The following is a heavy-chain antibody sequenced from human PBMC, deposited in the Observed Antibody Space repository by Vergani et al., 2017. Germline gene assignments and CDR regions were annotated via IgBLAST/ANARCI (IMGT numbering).Heavy chain of an antibody. J-gene: IGHJ4*02. V-gene: IGHV4-59*01. D-gene: IGHD6-13*01. CDR3: AGDRSSWQRADY. Sequence: QVRLQESGPGLVKPSETLSLICTVSGVSITTYYWSWVRQPPGKGLEWLGYIYYSGSTTYNPSLKSRLTISVDTSKNQFSLRLSSVTAADTALYYCAGDRSSWQRADYWGQGTLVTVSS. CDR2: IYYSGST. CDR1: GVSITTYY.